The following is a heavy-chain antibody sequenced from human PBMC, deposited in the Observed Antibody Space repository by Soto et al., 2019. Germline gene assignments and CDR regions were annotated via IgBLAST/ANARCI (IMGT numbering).Heavy chain of an antibody. CDR1: GFTFSSYA. J-gene: IGHJ5*02. Sequence: PRGSLRLSCAASGFTFSSYAMSWVRQAPGKGLEWVSAISGSGGSTYYADSVKGRFTISRDNSKNSLYLQMNSLRAEDTALYYCAKDRSSWVSKNWFDPWGQGSLVTVSS. V-gene: IGHV3-23*01. CDR3: AKDRSSWVSKNWFDP. CDR2: ISGSGGST. D-gene: IGHD6-13*01.